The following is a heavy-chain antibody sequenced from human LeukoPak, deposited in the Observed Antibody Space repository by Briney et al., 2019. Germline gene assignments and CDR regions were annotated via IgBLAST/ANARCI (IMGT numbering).Heavy chain of an antibody. V-gene: IGHV3-48*03. CDR1: GFTFSSYE. CDR3: ARNYYYNYMDV. J-gene: IGHJ6*03. Sequence: PGGSLRLSCAASGFTFSSYEMNWVRQAPGKGLEWVSYISSSGSTIYYADSVKGRFTISRDNAKNSLYLQMNSLRAEDTALYHCARNYYYNYMDVWGKGTTVTISS. CDR2: ISSSGSTI. D-gene: IGHD3-10*01.